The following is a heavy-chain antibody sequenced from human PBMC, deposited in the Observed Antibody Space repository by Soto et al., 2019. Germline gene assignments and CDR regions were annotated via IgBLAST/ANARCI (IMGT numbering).Heavy chain of an antibody. CDR3: ARDYVFDY. V-gene: IGHV4-34*01. J-gene: IGHJ4*02. D-gene: IGHD4-17*01. Sequence: SETLSLTCTVSGGSISSYYWSWIRQPPGKGLEWIGEINHSGSTNYNPSLKSRVTISVDTSKNQFSLKLSSVTAADTAVYYCARDYVFDYWGQGALVTVSS. CDR1: GGSISSYY. CDR2: INHSGST.